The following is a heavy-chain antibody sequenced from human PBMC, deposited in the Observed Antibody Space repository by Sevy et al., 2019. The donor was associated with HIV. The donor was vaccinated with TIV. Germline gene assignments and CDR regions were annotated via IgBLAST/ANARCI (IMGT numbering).Heavy chain of an antibody. CDR3: AREGGYTDQGMDV. V-gene: IGHV3-48*01. J-gene: IGHJ6*02. CDR2: ISSDSSRI. Sequence: GGSLRLSCAASGFTFSNYDMNWVRQAPGKGVEWVSYISSDSSRIYYADSVKGRVTISSDNAKNSLYVQMNRLRAEDTAVYYCAREGGYTDQGMDVWGQGTTVTVSS. CDR1: GFTFSNYD. D-gene: IGHD5-12*01.